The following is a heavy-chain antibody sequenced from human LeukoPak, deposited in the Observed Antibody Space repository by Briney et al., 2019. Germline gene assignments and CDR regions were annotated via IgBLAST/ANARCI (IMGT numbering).Heavy chain of an antibody. CDR3: AREPPYSSSWYDY. Sequence: ASVKVSCKASGYTFTGYYMHWVRQAPGQGLEWMGRIIPILGIANYAQKFQGRVTITADKSTSTAYMELSSLRSEDTAVYYCAREPPYSSSWYDYWGQGTLVTVSS. J-gene: IGHJ4*02. V-gene: IGHV1-69*04. CDR2: IIPILGIA. CDR1: GYTFTGYY. D-gene: IGHD6-13*01.